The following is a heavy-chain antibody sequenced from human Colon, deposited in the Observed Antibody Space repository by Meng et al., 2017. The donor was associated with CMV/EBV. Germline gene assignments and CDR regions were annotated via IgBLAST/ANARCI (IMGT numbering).Heavy chain of an antibody. J-gene: IGHJ4*02. CDR3: ARSNVLRFLEWLLIDY. V-gene: IGHV3-21*06. D-gene: IGHD3-3*01. CDR1: GFTFGIYT. Sequence: GESLKISCAASGFTFGIYTMDWVRQAPGKGLEWVASISSTNTYINYADSVKGRFTISRDNAQNALFLQMNSLRAEDTAVYYCARSNVLRFLEWLLIDYWGQGTLVTVSS. CDR2: ISSTNTYI.